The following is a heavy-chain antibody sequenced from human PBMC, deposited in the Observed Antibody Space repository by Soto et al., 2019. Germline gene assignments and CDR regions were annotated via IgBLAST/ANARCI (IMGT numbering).Heavy chain of an antibody. Sequence: QVQLVQSGADVKKPGSSVKVSCKVSGGTFNNHAISWVRQAPGKGLEWMGGIIPIFRRSDYAQKFQGRVTISADESTGTVYMELTSLASEDTAVYYCASPNRFFSTMEWTRSYFYYWGQGTLVTVSS. CDR2: IIPIFRRS. CDR3: ASPNRFFSTMEWTRSYFYY. V-gene: IGHV1-69*01. D-gene: IGHD3-3*01. J-gene: IGHJ4*02. CDR1: GGTFNNHA.